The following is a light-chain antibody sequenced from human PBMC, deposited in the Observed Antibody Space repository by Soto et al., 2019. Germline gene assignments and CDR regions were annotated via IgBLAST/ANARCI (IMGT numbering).Light chain of an antibody. Sequence: QSVLTQPASVSGSPGQSFTISCTGTSSDVGGCNYVSWYQQHPGKAPILMIYDVSNRPSGVSIRFSGSKSGNTASLTISGLQAEVEADYYCSSYTSSSKYVFGTGTKVSVL. CDR2: DVS. J-gene: IGLJ1*01. CDR1: SSDVGGCNY. V-gene: IGLV2-14*01. CDR3: SSYTSSSKYV.